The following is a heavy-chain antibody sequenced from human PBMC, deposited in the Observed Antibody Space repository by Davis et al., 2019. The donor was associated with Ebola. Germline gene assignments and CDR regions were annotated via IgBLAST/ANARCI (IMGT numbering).Heavy chain of an antibody. CDR2: MRWNGNGV. J-gene: IGHJ6*04. Sequence: SLKISCAVSGFMVHESSMDWVREAPGKGLEWVASMRWNGNGVAYADSVKGRFIISRDSATNSLYLQRNSLRHEDTALYYCAKGTMIFDYSMDVWGKGTTVTVSS. D-gene: IGHD3/OR15-3a*01. V-gene: IGHV3-9*01. CDR3: AKGTMIFDYSMDV. CDR1: GFMVHESS.